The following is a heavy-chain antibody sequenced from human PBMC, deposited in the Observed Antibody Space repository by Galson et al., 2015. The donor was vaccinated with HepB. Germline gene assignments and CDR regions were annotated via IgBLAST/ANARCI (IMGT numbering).Heavy chain of an antibody. CDR3: ARRGIISGSWYWYFDL. V-gene: IGHV3-33*08. CDR1: GFTFNNYG. CDR2: IWYDGSNK. Sequence: SLRLSCAASGFTFNNYGMHWVRQAPGKGLEWVAVIWYDGSNKYYADSVKGRFTISRDNSKNTLYLQMNSLRAEDTAVYYCARRGIISGSWYWYFDLWGRGTLVTVSS. D-gene: IGHD6-13*01. J-gene: IGHJ2*01.